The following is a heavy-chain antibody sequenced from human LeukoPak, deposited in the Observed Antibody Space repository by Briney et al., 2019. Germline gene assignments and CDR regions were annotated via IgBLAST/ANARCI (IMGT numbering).Heavy chain of an antibody. CDR1: GFIFSNYG. D-gene: IGHD3-10*01. V-gene: IGHV3-33*01. J-gene: IGHJ4*02. CDR3: ASTVGGSGTYYNDH. Sequence: PGGSLRLSCVASGFIFSNYGMHWVRQAPGKGLEWVAIIWYDGSDKYYADSVKGRFTISRDNSKNTLYQQMNSLRVDDTAVYYCASTVGGSGTYYNDHWGQGTLVSVSS. CDR2: IWYDGSDK.